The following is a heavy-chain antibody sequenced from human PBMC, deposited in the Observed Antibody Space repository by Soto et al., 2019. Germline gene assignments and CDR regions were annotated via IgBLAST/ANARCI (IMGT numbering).Heavy chain of an antibody. CDR2: VYTSGSP. D-gene: IGHD2-15*01. V-gene: IGHV4-4*07. J-gene: IGHJ4*02. Sequence: ETLSLTCTVSGGSLSTSYWSWIRQPAGKGLEWIGRVYTSGSPNYDPSLNSRVTMSLDTSKSQFSLSLSSVTAADTAGYDCASGYCSVNSCHTHPFEYWGQGTPVTVAS. CDR3: ASGYCSVNSCHTHPFEY. CDR1: GGSLSTSY.